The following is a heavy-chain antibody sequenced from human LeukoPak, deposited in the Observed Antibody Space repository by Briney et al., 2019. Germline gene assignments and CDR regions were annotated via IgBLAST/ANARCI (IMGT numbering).Heavy chain of an antibody. CDR3: ARDRGIIRYFDWLVSVY. J-gene: IGHJ4*02. Sequence: GASVKVSCKASGYTFTSYGISWVRQAPGQGLEWMGWISAYNGNTNYAQKLQGRVTMTTDTSTSTAYMELRSLRSDDTAVYYCARDRGIIRYFDWLVSVYWGQGTLVTVSS. D-gene: IGHD3-9*01. V-gene: IGHV1-18*01. CDR1: GYTFTSYG. CDR2: ISAYNGNT.